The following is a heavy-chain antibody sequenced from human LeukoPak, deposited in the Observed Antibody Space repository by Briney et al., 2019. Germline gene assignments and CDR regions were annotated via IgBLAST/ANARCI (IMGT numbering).Heavy chain of an antibody. Sequence: PSETLSLTCAVSGGSISSSNWWSWVRQPPGKGLEWIGEIYHSGSTNYNPSLKSRVTISVDTSKNQFSLKLSSVTAADTAVYYCARVGATTGGDYWGQGTLVTVSS. V-gene: IGHV4-4*02. D-gene: IGHD1-26*01. CDR3: ARVGATTGGDY. J-gene: IGHJ4*02. CDR2: IYHSGST. CDR1: GGSISSSNW.